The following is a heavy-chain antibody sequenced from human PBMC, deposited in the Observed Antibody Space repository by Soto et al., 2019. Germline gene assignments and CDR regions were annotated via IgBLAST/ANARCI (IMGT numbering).Heavy chain of an antibody. CDR1: GFTFNNYG. D-gene: IGHD3-16*01. Sequence: PGGSLRLSCAASGFTFNNYGMNWVPQAPGKGLEWVSSIGTSSDTYYADSMQGRLTISRDNAQNSLYLQIHSLRVGDTAVYYWAMGGYPRLWGQETLVPVSS. J-gene: IGHJ4*02. V-gene: IGHV3-21*06. CDR3: AMGGYPRL. CDR2: IGTSSDT.